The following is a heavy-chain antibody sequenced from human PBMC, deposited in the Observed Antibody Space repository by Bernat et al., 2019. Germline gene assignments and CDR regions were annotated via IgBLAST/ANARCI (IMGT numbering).Heavy chain of an antibody. J-gene: IGHJ4*02. CDR2: IKEDGSGK. CDR1: GFTFSLYW. CDR3: TRDTQVSRYYSVNY. Sequence: EVQLVESGGGLVQPGGSLRLSCAASGFTFSLYWMSWVRQAPGKGREWVANIKEDGSGKFFVESVRGRFTISRDNAKNSLYLQMNSLTAEDTAVYYCTRDTQVSRYYSVNYWGLGTLVTVSS. D-gene: IGHD3-22*01. V-gene: IGHV3-7*01.